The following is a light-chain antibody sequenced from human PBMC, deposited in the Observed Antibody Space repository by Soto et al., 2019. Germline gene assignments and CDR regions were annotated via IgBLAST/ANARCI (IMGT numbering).Light chain of an antibody. J-gene: IGKJ3*01. CDR1: QSVSSSY. CDR3: QQYGSSLLRVT. Sequence: EIVLTQSPGTLSLSPGERATLSCRASQSVSSSYLAWYQQKPGQAPRLLIYGASSRATGIPDRFSGSGSGTDFTLTISRLEPEDFAVYYCQQYGSSLLRVTFGPGTKVDIK. CDR2: GAS. V-gene: IGKV3-20*01.